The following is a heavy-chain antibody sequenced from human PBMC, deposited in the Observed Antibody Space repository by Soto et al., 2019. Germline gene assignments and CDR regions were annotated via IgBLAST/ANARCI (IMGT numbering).Heavy chain of an antibody. CDR3: ATTRGIAVGGSFDH. CDR2: FYSGST. Sequence: SETLSLTCIVSGASISSRSSYWGWIRQPPGKGLEWVGTFYSGSTYNNPSLKSRVTISVGTSKNQFSLKLSSVAAEDTAIYYCATTRGIAVGGSFDHWGQGTLVTVSS. J-gene: IGHJ5*02. V-gene: IGHV4-39*01. CDR1: GASISSRSSY. D-gene: IGHD6-13*01.